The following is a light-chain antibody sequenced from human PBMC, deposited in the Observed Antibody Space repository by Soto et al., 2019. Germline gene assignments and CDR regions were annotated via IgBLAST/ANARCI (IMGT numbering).Light chain of an antibody. CDR1: QDISNY. CDR2: DAS. J-gene: IGKJ3*01. V-gene: IGKV1-33*01. Sequence: DIQMTHSPSSLSASVGDRVTITCQASQDISNYLNWYQQKPGKAPKLLIYDASTLDTGVPSRFSGSGSGTDFTFTISSLQPEDIATYYCQQYDNLPITFGPGTKVDIK. CDR3: QQYDNLPIT.